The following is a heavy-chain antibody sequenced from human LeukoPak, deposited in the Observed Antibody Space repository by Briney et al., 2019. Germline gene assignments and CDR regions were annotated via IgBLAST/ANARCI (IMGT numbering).Heavy chain of an antibody. D-gene: IGHD6-19*01. CDR3: AKGSQWLVLSFFDS. Sequence: GGSLRLSCAASGFTFNNHPIKWVRQAPGKGLEWVSVISGSGGSIHYADSVKGRFTISRDNSKNTLYLQMNSLRVEDTAIYYCAKGSQWLVLSFFDSWGLGTLVTVSS. J-gene: IGHJ4*02. V-gene: IGHV3-23*01. CDR2: ISGSGGSI. CDR1: GFTFNNHP.